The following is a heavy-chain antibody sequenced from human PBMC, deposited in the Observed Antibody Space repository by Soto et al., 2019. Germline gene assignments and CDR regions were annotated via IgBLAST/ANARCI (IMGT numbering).Heavy chain of an antibody. J-gene: IGHJ4*02. Sequence: ASVKVSCKASGYTFTSYDINWVRQATGQGLEWMGWMNPNSGNTGYAQKFQGRVTMTTDTSTSTAYMELRSLRSDDTAVYYCARDLYSSGWYPVWFDYWGQGTLLTVSS. CDR1: GYTFTSYD. CDR3: ARDLYSSGWYPVWFDY. D-gene: IGHD6-19*01. CDR2: MNPNSGNT. V-gene: IGHV1-8*01.